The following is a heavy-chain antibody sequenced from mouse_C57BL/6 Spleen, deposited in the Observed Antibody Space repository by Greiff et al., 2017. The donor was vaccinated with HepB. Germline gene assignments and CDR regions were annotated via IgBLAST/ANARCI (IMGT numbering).Heavy chain of an antibody. CDR1: GYTFTSYD. Sequence: VQGVESGPELVKPGASVKLSCKASGYTFTSYDINWVKQRPGQGLEWIGWIYPRDGSTKYNEKFKGKATLTVDTSSSTAYMELHSLTSEDSAVYFCARSAQAHFDYWGQGTTLTVSS. CDR2: IYPRDGST. D-gene: IGHD3-2*02. V-gene: IGHV1-85*01. CDR3: ARSAQAHFDY. J-gene: IGHJ2*01.